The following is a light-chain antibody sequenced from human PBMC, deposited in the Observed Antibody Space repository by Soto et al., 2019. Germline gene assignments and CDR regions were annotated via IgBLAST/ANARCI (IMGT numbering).Light chain of an antibody. CDR2: DAS. CDR3: QQYGSYPLT. Sequence: EIVLTQSPATLSLSPGERATLSCRASQSVSNYLAWYQQKPGRAPRLVIYDASSRASGVPDRFSGSGSGTNFTLAIGRLEPEDFAVYYCQQYGSYPLTFGGGTKVDIK. V-gene: IGKV3-20*01. J-gene: IGKJ4*01. CDR1: QSVSNY.